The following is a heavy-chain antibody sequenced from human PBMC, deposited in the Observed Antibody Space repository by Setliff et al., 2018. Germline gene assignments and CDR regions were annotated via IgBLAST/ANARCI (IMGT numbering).Heavy chain of an antibody. CDR1: GFSFSGYG. V-gene: IGHV3-48*01. J-gene: IGHJ4*02. Sequence: GESLRLSCATSGFSFSGYGMNWVRQAPGKGLEWVSYISSTSSTIYYADSVKGRFTISRDSAKNSLYLQMNSLRAEDTAVYYCARVGIFGGGYFDFWGQGTRVTVSS. CDR2: ISSTSSTI. CDR3: ARVGIFGGGYFDF. D-gene: IGHD3-3*01.